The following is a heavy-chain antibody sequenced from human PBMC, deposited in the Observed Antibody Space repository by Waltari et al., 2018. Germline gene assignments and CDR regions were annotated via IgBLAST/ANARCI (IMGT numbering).Heavy chain of an antibody. CDR1: GYTFTSYD. V-gene: IGHV1-8*01. J-gene: IGHJ3*02. CDR3: AREDSGSYFDAFDI. Sequence: QVQLVQSGAEVKKPGASVKVSCKASGYTFTSYDINWVRQATGQGLEWMGWMNPNSSNTGYAQKVQGRVTMTRNTAISTAYMELSSLRSEDTAVYYCAREDSGSYFDAFDIWGQVTMVTVSS. CDR2: MNPNSSNT. D-gene: IGHD1-26*01.